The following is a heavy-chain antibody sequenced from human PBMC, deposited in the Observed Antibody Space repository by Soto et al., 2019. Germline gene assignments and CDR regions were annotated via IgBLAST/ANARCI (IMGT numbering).Heavy chain of an antibody. CDR1: GFTFSSYG. Sequence: PGGSLRLSCAASGFTFSSYGMRWVRQAPGKGLEWVAVISYDGSNKYYADSVKGRFTISRDNSKNTLYLQMNSLRAEDTAVYYCAKGIAVAGDNWFDPWGQGTLVTVSS. CDR2: ISYDGSNK. V-gene: IGHV3-30*18. D-gene: IGHD6-19*01. CDR3: AKGIAVAGDNWFDP. J-gene: IGHJ5*02.